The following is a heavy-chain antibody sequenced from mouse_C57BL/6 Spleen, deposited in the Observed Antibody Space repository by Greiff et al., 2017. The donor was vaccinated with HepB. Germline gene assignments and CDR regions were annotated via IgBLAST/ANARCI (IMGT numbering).Heavy chain of an antibody. CDR2: IFPGSGST. CDR3: ANQASYYGSSPYAMDY. V-gene: IGHV1-75*01. CDR1: GYTFTDYY. Sequence: VQLQQSGPELVKPGASVKISCKASGYTFTDYYINWVKQRPGQGLEWIGWIFPGSGSTYYNEKFKGKATLTVDKSSSTAYMLLSSLTSEDSAVYFCANQASYYGSSPYAMDYWGQGTSVTVSS. J-gene: IGHJ4*01. D-gene: IGHD1-1*01.